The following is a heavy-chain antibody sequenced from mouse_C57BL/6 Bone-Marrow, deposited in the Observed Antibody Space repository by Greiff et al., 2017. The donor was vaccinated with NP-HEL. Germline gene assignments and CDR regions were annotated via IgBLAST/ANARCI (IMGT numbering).Heavy chain of an antibody. D-gene: IGHD1-1*01. J-gene: IGHJ2*01. CDR1: GYTFTSYG. Sequence: QVQLKESGAELARPGASVKLSCKASGYTFTSYGISWVKQRTGQGLEWIGEIYPRSGNTYYNEKFKGKATLTADKSSSTAYMELRSLTSEDSAVYFCLYYYGSRSDYWGQGTTLTVSS. V-gene: IGHV1-81*01. CDR2: IYPRSGNT. CDR3: LYYYGSRSDY.